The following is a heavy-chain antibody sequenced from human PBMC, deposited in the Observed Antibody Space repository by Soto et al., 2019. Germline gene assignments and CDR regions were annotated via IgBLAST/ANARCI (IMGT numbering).Heavy chain of an antibody. V-gene: IGHV4-59*01. J-gene: IGHJ5*02. D-gene: IGHD3-22*01. Sequence: PSETLSLTCSASGGSISNYYWSWIHQPPGKGLGWFGYIYYNGRTIYNSSLKSRVTISVDTSKNQFSLKLTSVTAADTGVYYCARDLPGRITMIVVASQCNSFDPCGGGTLVTVSA. CDR1: GGSISNYY. CDR2: IYYNGRT. CDR3: ARDLPGRITMIVVASQCNSFDP.